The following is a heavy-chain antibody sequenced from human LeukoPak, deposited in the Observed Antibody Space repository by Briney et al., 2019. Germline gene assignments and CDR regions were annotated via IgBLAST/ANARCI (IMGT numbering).Heavy chain of an antibody. CDR3: ARDLRMGIDY. J-gene: IGHJ4*02. CDR1: GGSISSGGYY. Sequence: PSETLSLTCTVSGGSISSGGYYWTWIRQHPGKGPEWIGYIYYSGSTYFNPSLKSRVTMSIDTSKNQFSLKLSSVSAADTAVYYCARDLRMGIDYWGQGALVTVSS. V-gene: IGHV4-31*03. D-gene: IGHD2-15*01. CDR2: IYYSGST.